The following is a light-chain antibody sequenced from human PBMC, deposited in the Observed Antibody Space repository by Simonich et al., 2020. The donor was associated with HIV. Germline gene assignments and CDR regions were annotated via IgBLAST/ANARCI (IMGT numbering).Light chain of an antibody. J-gene: IGKJ2*01. CDR1: QSCRCN. V-gene: IGKV3-15*01. Sequence: EIVMTPSPATLCVSPGERAPLSCRASQSCRCNLAWYQQKPGQAPRLLIYGASTRATGIPARFSGSASGTEFTLTISSMQSVDFAVYYWQQYNNWPLYTFGQGTKLEIK. CDR2: GAS. CDR3: QQYNNWPLYT.